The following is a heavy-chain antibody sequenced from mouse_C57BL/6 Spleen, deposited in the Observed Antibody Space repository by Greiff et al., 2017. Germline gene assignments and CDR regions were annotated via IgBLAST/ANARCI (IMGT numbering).Heavy chain of an antibody. CDR2: INPSNGGP. J-gene: IGHJ4*01. CDR1: GYTFTSYW. V-gene: IGHV1-53*01. Sequence: QVQLQQPGTELVKPGASVKLSCKASGYTFTSYWMHWVKQRPGQGLEWNGNINPSNGGPNYNEKFQSKATLTVDKSSSPAYMQLCSLTSEDSAVYYCARSYGSIPYYSMDYWCQGTSVTVSS. CDR3: ARSYGSIPYYSMDY. D-gene: IGHD1-1*01.